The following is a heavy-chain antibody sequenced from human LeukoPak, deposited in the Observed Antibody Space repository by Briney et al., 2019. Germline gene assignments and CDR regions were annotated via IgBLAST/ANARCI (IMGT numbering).Heavy chain of an antibody. D-gene: IGHD3-9*01. CDR3: ARDRYDILTAHNY. V-gene: IGHV3-7*01. CDR2: IKQDGSEK. Sequence: GGSLRLSCAASGFTFSSYWMSWVRQAPGKGLEWVANIKQDGSEKYYVDSVKGRFTISRDNAKNSLYLQMNSLRAEDTAVYYCARDRYDILTAHNYWGQGTLVTVSS. J-gene: IGHJ4*02. CDR1: GFTFSSYW.